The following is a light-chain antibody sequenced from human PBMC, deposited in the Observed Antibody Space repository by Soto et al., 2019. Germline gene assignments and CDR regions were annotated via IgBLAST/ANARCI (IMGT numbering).Light chain of an antibody. CDR2: DVN. CDR1: INDVGAYNY. V-gene: IGLV2-14*01. J-gene: IGLJ1*01. Sequence: QSVLTQPASVSGSPGQSITISCTGTINDVGAYNYVSRYQQRPGSAPQLILFDVNNRPSGTSNRFSGSKSGHTAYLTISALQSDDEAIYHCSSYTSSYTLVFGSGTKVTVL. CDR3: SSYTSSYTLV.